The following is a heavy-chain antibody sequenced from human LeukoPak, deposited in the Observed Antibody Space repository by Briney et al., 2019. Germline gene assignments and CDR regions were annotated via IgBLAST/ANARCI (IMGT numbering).Heavy chain of an antibody. D-gene: IGHD2-15*01. Sequence: SVKVSCKASGGTFSSYAISWVRQAPGQGLEWMGRIIPILGIANYAQKFQGRVTITADKSTSTAYIELSSLRSEDTAVYYCVSVVVAATGYYFDYWGQGTLVTVPS. CDR2: IIPILGIA. CDR3: VSVVVAATGYYFDY. J-gene: IGHJ4*02. CDR1: GGTFSSYA. V-gene: IGHV1-69*04.